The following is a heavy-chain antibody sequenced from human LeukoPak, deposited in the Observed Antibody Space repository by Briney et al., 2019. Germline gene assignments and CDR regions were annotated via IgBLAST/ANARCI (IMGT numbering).Heavy chain of an antibody. Sequence: GASVKVSCKASGYTFTSYGISWVRQAPGQGLEWMGWISAYNGNTNYAQKLQGRVTMTTDTSTSTVYMELSSLRSEDTAVYYCARDLYDSSHYFDYWGQGTLVTVSS. J-gene: IGHJ4*02. CDR1: GYTFTSYG. CDR3: ARDLYDSSHYFDY. CDR2: ISAYNGNT. D-gene: IGHD3-22*01. V-gene: IGHV1-18*01.